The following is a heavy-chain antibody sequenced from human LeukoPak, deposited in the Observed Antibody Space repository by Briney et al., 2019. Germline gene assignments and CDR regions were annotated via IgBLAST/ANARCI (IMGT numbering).Heavy chain of an antibody. V-gene: IGHV3-30*18. CDR2: ISYDGSNK. CDR3: AKDREAAAAPLNWFDP. Sequence: GGSLRLSCAASGSTFSSYGMHWVRQAPGKGLEWVAVISYDGSNKYYADSVKGRFTISRDNSKNTLYLQMNSLRAEDTAVYYCAKDREAAAAPLNWFDPWGQGTLVAVSS. J-gene: IGHJ5*02. CDR1: GSTFSSYG. D-gene: IGHD6-13*01.